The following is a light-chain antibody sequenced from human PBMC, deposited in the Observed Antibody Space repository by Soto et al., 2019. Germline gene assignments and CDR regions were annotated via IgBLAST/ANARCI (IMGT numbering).Light chain of an antibody. CDR3: SSYTSSSTLV. Sequence: QSALTQPASVSGSPGQSITISRTGTSSDIGGYNYVSWYQQHPGKAPKLMIYDVSNRPSGVSNRFSGSKSGNTASLTISGFQAEDEAHYYCSSYTSSSTLVFGGGTKLTVL. CDR2: DVS. V-gene: IGLV2-14*01. J-gene: IGLJ3*02. CDR1: SSDIGGYNY.